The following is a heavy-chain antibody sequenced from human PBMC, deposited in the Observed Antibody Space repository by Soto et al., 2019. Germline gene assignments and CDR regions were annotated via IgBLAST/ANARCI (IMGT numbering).Heavy chain of an antibody. CDR1: GGTFSSYA. D-gene: IGHD1-1*01. CDR3: ARDNDRLQLGGNYYYIMDV. V-gene: IGHV1-69*12. Sequence: QVQLVQSGAEVQEPGSSVKVSCKASGGTFSSYAISWVRQAPGQGLGWMGGIIPLFRTPDYAQKFQGRVTMTEDEPTSTAYMELSSLRVDDTAVYYCARDNDRLQLGGNYYYIMDVWGQGTTITVSS. J-gene: IGHJ6*02. CDR2: IIPLFRTP.